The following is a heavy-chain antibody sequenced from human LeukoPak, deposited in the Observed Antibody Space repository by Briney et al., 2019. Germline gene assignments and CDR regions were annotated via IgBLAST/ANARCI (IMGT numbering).Heavy chain of an antibody. CDR1: GYTFTSYA. Sequence: ASVKVSCKASGYTFTSYAMNWVRQAPGQGLEWMGWINTNTGNPTYAQGFTGRFVFSLDTSVSTAYLQISSLKAEDTAVYYCARAARSCSGGSCYPPTSPFNPWGQGTLVTVSS. J-gene: IGHJ5*02. CDR2: INTNTGNP. V-gene: IGHV7-4-1*02. CDR3: ARAARSCSGGSCYPPTSPFNP. D-gene: IGHD2-15*01.